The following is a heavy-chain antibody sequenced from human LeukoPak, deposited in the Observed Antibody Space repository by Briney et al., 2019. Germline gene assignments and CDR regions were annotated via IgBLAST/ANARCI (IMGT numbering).Heavy chain of an antibody. CDR3: AKGAGSHYRSYFDY. CDR2: ISGSGGST. D-gene: IGHD1-26*01. J-gene: IGHJ4*02. V-gene: IGHV3-23*01. Sequence: GGSLRLSCAASGFTFSNDWMRWVRQAPGKGLELVSGISGSGGSTYYADYVKGRFTISRDNSKNTFNLHMNSLRADDAAVSSCAKGAGSHYRSYFDYWGQGTLVTVSS. CDR1: GFTFSNDW.